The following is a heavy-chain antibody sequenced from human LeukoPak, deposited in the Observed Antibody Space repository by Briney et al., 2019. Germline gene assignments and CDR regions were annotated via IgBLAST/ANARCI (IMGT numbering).Heavy chain of an antibody. V-gene: IGHV4-4*07. CDR2: IYTSGST. J-gene: IGHJ5*02. CDR1: GDSFTGYY. Sequence: SETLCLTCHVYGDSFTGYYWSWIRQPAGKGLEWIGRIYTSGSTNYNPSLKSRVTMSVDTSKNQFSLKLSSVTAADTAVYYCAREASGGGFDPWGQGTLVTVSS. D-gene: IGHD3-10*01. CDR3: AREASGGGFDP.